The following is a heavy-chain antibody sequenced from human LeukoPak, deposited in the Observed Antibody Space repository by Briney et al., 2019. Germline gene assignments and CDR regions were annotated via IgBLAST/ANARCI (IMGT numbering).Heavy chain of an antibody. J-gene: IGHJ5*02. CDR2: IIPIFGIA. CDR3: ARGTVQTGWFDP. Sequence: GASVKVSCKASGGTFSSYAISWVRQAPGQGLEWMGRIIPIFGIANYAQKFQGRVTITADKSTSTAYMELSSLRSGDTAVYYCARGTVQTGWFDPWGQGTLVTVSS. V-gene: IGHV1-69*04. D-gene: IGHD1-1*01. CDR1: GGTFSSYA.